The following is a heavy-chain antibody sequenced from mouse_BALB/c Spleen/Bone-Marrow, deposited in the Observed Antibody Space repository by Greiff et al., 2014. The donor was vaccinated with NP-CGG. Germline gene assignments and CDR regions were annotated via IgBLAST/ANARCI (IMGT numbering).Heavy chain of an antibody. Sequence: DVQLQESGPELVKPGASVKISCKASGYTFTDYNMHWVKQNHGKSLEWIGYIYPYNGNTGYNQKFKSKATLTVDNSSSTAYMELRSLTSEDSAVYYYARGVYYDYDVWFANWGQGTLVTVSA. CDR1: GYTFTDYN. CDR2: IYPYNGNT. D-gene: IGHD2-4*01. CDR3: ARGVYYDYDVWFAN. V-gene: IGHV1S29*02. J-gene: IGHJ3*01.